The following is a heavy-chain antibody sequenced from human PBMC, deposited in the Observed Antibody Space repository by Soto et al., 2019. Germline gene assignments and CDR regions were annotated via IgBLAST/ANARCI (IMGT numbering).Heavy chain of an antibody. D-gene: IGHD3-10*01. Sequence: GESLKISCAASGFTFSSYGMHWVRQAPGKGLEWVAVISYDGSNKYYADSVKGRFTISRDNSKNTLYLQMNSLRAEDTAVYYCAKDQGSGSYYYYGMDVWGQGTTVTVSS. CDR1: GFTFSSYG. CDR2: ISYDGSNK. J-gene: IGHJ6*02. CDR3: AKDQGSGSYYYYGMDV. V-gene: IGHV3-30*18.